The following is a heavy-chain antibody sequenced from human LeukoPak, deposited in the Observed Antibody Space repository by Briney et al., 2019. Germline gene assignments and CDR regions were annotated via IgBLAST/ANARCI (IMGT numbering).Heavy chain of an antibody. CDR3: AKSSGTYGPGNSGFDY. J-gene: IGHJ4*02. V-gene: IGHV3-23*01. Sequence: GGSLRLSCAASGFTFSSYAMSWVRQAPGKGLEWVSAINGSGGSTYYADSVKGRFTISRDNSKNTLYLQMNSLRAEDTAVYYCAKSSGTYGPGNSGFDYWGQGTLVTVSS. CDR2: INGSGGST. D-gene: IGHD3-10*01. CDR1: GFTFSSYA.